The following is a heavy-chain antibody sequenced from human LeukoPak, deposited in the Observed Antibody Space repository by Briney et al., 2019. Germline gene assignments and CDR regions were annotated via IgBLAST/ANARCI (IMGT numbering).Heavy chain of an antibody. V-gene: IGHV4-39*01. CDR3: ASGYSGYDLGY. J-gene: IGHJ4*02. CDR2: IFHSGNT. D-gene: IGHD5-12*01. CDR1: GGSISSSPYY. Sequence: SETLSLTCTVSGGSISSSPYYWGWIRQPPGKGLEWIGSIFHSGNTHYTPSLKSRVTISVDTSKNQFSLKMSSVTAADTAVYYCASGYSGYDLGYWGQGNLVHV.